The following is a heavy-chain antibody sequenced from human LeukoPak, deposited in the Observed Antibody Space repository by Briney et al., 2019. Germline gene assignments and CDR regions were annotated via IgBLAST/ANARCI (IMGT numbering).Heavy chain of an antibody. CDR3: ASSLYDTRGYYFDY. J-gene: IGHJ4*02. V-gene: IGHV4-31*03. CDR2: IHDNEST. D-gene: IGHD3-22*01. CDR1: GGSISSGGYY. Sequence: PSQTLSLTCTVSGGSISSGGYYWNWIRQHPGEGLEWIGYIHDNESTYYNPSLKSRVTISVDTSKNQFSLKLSSVTAADTAVYYCASSLYDTRGYYFDYWGQGTLVTVSS.